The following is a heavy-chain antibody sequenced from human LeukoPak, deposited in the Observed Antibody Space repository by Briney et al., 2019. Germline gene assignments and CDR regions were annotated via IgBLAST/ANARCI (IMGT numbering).Heavy chain of an antibody. V-gene: IGHV3-64D*09. J-gene: IGHJ4*02. CDR2: ISSYGGSA. D-gene: IGHD6-13*01. Sequence: GGSLRLSCSASGFTFSTYALHWVRQAPGKGLEYVSAISSYGGSAYYADSVKGRFTISRDNSKNTLYLQMSSLRAEDTAVYYCVKTKGSIAAAGDYWGQGTLVTVSS. CDR3: VKTKGSIAAAGDY. CDR1: GFTFSTYA.